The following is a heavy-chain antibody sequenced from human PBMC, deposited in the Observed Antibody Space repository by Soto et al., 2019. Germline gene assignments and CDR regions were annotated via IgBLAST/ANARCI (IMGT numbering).Heavy chain of an antibody. CDR1: GGSFSGYY. D-gene: IGHD3-3*01. J-gene: IGHJ5*02. Sequence: SETLSLTCAVYGGSFSGYYWSWIRQPPGKVLEWSGEINHSGSTNYNPSLKSRVTISVDTPKNQSSLKLSSVTAADTAVYYCARGRKYYDFWSGYGNWFDPWGQGTLVTVSS. CDR3: ARGRKYYDFWSGYGNWFDP. V-gene: IGHV4-34*01. CDR2: INHSGST.